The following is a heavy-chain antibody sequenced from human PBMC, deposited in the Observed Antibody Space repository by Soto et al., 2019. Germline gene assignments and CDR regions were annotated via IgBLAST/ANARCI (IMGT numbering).Heavy chain of an antibody. V-gene: IGHV4-59*01. CDR3: ARGEQQLVSDYYFDY. CDR2: IYYSGST. Sequence: PSETLSLSCTVSGCSISSYYWSWIRQPPGKGLEWIGYIYYSGSTNYNPSLKSRVTISVDTSKNQSSLKLSSVTAADTAVYYCARGEQQLVSDYYFDYWGQGTLVTVSS. D-gene: IGHD6-13*01. J-gene: IGHJ4*02. CDR1: GCSISSYY.